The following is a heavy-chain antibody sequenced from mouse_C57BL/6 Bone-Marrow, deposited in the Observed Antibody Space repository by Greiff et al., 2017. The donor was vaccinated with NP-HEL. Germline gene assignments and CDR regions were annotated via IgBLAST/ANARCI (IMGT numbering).Heavy chain of an antibody. V-gene: IGHV2-9-1*01. J-gene: IGHJ4*01. CDR3: ARYGDLSTMVRRGAMDY. CDR1: GFSLTSYA. Sequence: VQLVESGPGLVAPSQSLSITCTVSGFSLTSYAISWVRQPPGKGLEWLGVIWTGGGTNYNSALKSRLSISKDNSKSQVFLKMNSLQTDDTARYYCARYGDLSTMVRRGAMDYWGQGTSVTVSS. D-gene: IGHD2-1*01. CDR2: IWTGGGT.